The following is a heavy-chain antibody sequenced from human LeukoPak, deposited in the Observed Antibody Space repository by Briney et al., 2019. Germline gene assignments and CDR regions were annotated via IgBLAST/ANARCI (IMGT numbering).Heavy chain of an antibody. D-gene: IGHD6-19*01. CDR2: INTYKGNT. CDR3: AGRSGSTPSYIDY. CDR1: GYTFISYG. V-gene: IGHV1-18*01. Sequence: ASAKVSCKVSGYTFISYGMSWVRQAPREEGVWMGWINTYKGNTNYAQKLQGRVTMTAATSTSTAYMGLRSPRSDDTAVYYGAGRSGSTPSYIDYWGQGTLVTVSS. J-gene: IGHJ4*01.